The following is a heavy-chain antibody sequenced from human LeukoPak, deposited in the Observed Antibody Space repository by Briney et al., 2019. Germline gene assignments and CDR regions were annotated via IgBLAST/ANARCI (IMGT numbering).Heavy chain of an antibody. V-gene: IGHV3-21*01. CDR3: ARDNYSGSRYFDH. Sequence: GGSLRLSCAASGFTFSSYSMNWVRQAPGKGLEWVSSISTSSSYIYFAASLKGRFTISRDNAKNSLYLQMNSLRAEDTAIYYCARDNYSGSRYFDHWGQGTLVTVSS. J-gene: IGHJ4*02. CDR1: GFTFSSYS. CDR2: ISTSSSYI. D-gene: IGHD1-26*01.